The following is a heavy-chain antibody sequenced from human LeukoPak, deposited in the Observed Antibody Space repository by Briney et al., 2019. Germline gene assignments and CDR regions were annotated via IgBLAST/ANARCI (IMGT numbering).Heavy chain of an antibody. CDR1: GFTFDDYG. Sequence: GGSLRLSCAASGFTFDDYGMSWVRQAPGKGLEWVSGINWNGGSTGYADSVKGRFTISRDNAKNSLYLQMNSLRAEDTALYYCARSPGYCSSTSCYTGYMDVRGKGTTVTVSS. J-gene: IGHJ6*03. CDR3: ARSPGYCSSTSCYTGYMDV. CDR2: INWNGGST. V-gene: IGHV3-20*04. D-gene: IGHD2-2*02.